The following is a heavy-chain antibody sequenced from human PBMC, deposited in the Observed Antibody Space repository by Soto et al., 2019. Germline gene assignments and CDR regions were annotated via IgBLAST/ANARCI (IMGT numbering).Heavy chain of an antibody. D-gene: IGHD3-9*01. CDR3: ARDADYDIFTGYYTLFDY. V-gene: IGHV1-69*13. Sequence: SVKVSCKASGGTFSSYAISWVRQAPGQGLEWMGGIIPIFGTANYAQKFQGRVTITADESTSTAYMELSSLRSEDTAVYYCARDADYDIFTGYYTLFDYWGQGTLVTVSS. CDR2: IIPIFGTA. CDR1: GGTFSSYA. J-gene: IGHJ4*02.